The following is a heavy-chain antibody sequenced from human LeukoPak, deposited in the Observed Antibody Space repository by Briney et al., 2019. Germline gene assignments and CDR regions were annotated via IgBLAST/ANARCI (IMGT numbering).Heavy chain of an antibody. CDR2: MNPNSGNT. CDR1: GYTFTSYD. J-gene: IGHJ4*02. Sequence: ASVKVSCKASGYTFTSYDINWVRQATGQGLEWMGWMNPNSGNTGYAQKFQGRVTMTRNTSISTAYMELSSLRSEDTAVYYCARGRIQLWTNDYWGQGTLVTASS. V-gene: IGHV1-8*01. D-gene: IGHD5-18*01. CDR3: ARGRIQLWTNDY.